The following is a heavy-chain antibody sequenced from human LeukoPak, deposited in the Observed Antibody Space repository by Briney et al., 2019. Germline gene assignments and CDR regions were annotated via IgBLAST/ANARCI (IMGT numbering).Heavy chain of an antibody. CDR1: GFTFSSYS. D-gene: IGHD3-22*01. CDR3: ARVSYDSWGYYFDY. Sequence: PGGSLRLSCAASGFTFSSYSMNWVRQAPGKGLEWVSSISSSSSYIYYVDSVKGRFTISRDNAKNSLYLQMNSLRAEDTAVYYCARVSYDSWGYYFDYWGQGTLVTVSS. J-gene: IGHJ4*02. CDR2: ISSSSSYI. V-gene: IGHV3-21*01.